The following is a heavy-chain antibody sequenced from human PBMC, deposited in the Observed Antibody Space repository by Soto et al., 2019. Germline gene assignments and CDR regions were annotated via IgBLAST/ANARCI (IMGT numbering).Heavy chain of an antibody. J-gene: IGHJ4*02. Sequence: GGSLRLCCAASGFIFNNYWMHWVRQAPGKGLVWVARINGDGTTTYVDSVKGRFTISRDNSRNTLYLQMNSLRAEDTAVYYCARGDGYIDGNTFDSWSQGALVPVSS. V-gene: IGHV3-74*01. D-gene: IGHD5-18*01. CDR1: GFIFNNYW. CDR3: ARGDGYIDGNTFDS. CDR2: INGDGTT.